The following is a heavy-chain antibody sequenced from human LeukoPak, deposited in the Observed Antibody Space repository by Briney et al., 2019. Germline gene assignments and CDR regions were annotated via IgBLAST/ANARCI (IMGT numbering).Heavy chain of an antibody. CDR1: GGTFSSYA. D-gene: IGHD6-19*01. CDR3: ARDSGWYNFDY. Sequence: GASVKVSCKASGGTFSSYAISWVRRAPGQGLEWMGIINPSGGSTSYAQKLQGRVTMTTDTSTSTAYMELRSLRSDDTAVYYCARDSGWYNFDYWGQGTLVTVSS. CDR2: INPSGGST. J-gene: IGHJ4*02. V-gene: IGHV1-46*01.